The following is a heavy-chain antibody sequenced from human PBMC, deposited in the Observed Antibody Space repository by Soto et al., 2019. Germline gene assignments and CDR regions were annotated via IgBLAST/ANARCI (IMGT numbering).Heavy chain of an antibody. CDR2: LYYSGRT. D-gene: IGHD3-10*01. CDR1: GGSISSSSYY. CDR3: GGRTVRGVIGMDV. V-gene: IGHV4-39*01. Sequence: PSGTLSLTCTVSGGSISSSSYYWGLIRQPPGKGVGWVGSLYYSGRTYYNPWPNSRVTIPVDRAMNQVSLKLRSMTAADTAVYYCGGRTVRGVIGMDVCGEGLTETVSA. J-gene: IGHJ6*04.